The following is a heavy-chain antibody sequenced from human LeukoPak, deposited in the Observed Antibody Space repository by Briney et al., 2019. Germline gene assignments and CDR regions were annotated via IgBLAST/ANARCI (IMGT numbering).Heavy chain of an antibody. CDR2: INSYNGDT. CDR1: GYTLSNYG. CDR3: ARLRTRYFDWLDP. J-gene: IGHJ5*02. V-gene: IGHV1-18*01. D-gene: IGHD3-9*01. Sequence: ASVKVSCKASGYTLSNYGLHWVRQAPGQGLEWMGWINSYNGDTNYAQKFQGRVTMTTDTSTSTAHMELRSLRSDDTAIYYCARLRTRYFDWLDPWGQGTLVTVSS.